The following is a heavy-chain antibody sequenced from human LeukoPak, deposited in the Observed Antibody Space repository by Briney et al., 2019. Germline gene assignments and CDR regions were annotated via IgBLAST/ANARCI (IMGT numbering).Heavy chain of an antibody. V-gene: IGHV3-9*01. D-gene: IGHD2-21*02. J-gene: IGHJ5*02. CDR1: GFTFDDYA. Sequence: SLRLCCAASGFTFDDYAMHWVRQAPGKGLEWVSGISWNSGSIGYADSVKGRFTISRDNAKNSLYLQMNSLRAEDTALYYCAKVYCGGDCYDNWFDPWGQGTLVTVSS. CDR2: ISWNSGSI. CDR3: AKVYCGGDCYDNWFDP.